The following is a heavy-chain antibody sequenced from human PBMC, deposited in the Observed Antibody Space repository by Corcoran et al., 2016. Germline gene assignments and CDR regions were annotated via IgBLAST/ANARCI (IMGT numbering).Heavy chain of an antibody. D-gene: IGHD5-18*01. CDR1: GFTFSSYS. V-gene: IGHV3-21*01. CDR2: ISSSSSYI. CDR3: ARDGQRGYSYGGVDY. Sequence: EVQLVESGGGLVKPGGSLRLSCAASGFTFSSYSMNWVRQAPGKGLEWVSSISSSSSYIYYADSVKGRFTISRDNAKNSLYLQMNSLRAEDTAVYDCARDGQRGYSYGGVDYWGQGTLVTVSS. J-gene: IGHJ4*02.